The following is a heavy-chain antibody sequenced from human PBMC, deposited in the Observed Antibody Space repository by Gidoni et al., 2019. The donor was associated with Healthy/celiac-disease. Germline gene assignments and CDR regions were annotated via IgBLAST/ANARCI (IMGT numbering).Heavy chain of an antibody. Sequence: QITLQESGPTLVTPTPTLTLTCTFSVFSLSPSGVAGGWIRQPPGKALEWLARIYWDDDKRYSPSLKSRLTITKDTSKNQVVLTMTNMDPVDTATYYCAHATTYYYGSGRRAGGMDVWGQGTTVTVSS. CDR2: IYWDDDK. CDR3: AHATTYYYGSGRRAGGMDV. D-gene: IGHD3-10*01. V-gene: IGHV2-5*02. CDR1: VFSLSPSGVA. J-gene: IGHJ6*02.